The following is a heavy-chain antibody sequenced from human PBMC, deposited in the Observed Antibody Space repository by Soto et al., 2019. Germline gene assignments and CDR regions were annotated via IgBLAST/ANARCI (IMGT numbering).Heavy chain of an antibody. CDR1: GYTFTTHG. CDR3: ARESETTLPNPYYFDS. D-gene: IGHD4-4*01. J-gene: IGHJ4*02. CDR2: ITAYNGNT. V-gene: IGHV1-18*01. Sequence: QVQLVQSGAEVKKPGASVKVSCKASGYTFTTHGITWVRQAPGQGLEWMGWITAYNGNTKYAQKFQGRVTMTTDTXTXXAYMELRSLRSDDTAVYYCARESETTLPNPYYFDSWGQGTLVTVSS.